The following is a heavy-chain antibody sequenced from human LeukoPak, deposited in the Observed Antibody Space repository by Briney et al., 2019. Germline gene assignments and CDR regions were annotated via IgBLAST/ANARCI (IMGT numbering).Heavy chain of an antibody. CDR1: GYTFSNYY. CDR2: INPSGGST. CDR3: ARDSTVTTFRGCVDP. V-gene: IGHV1-46*01. D-gene: IGHD4-17*01. J-gene: IGHJ5*02. Sequence: ASVKVSCKASGYTFSNYYVHWVRQAPGQGLEWMGVINPSGGSTNYAQKFQGRVTMTRDTSTSTVYMEMSSLRSEDTAVYYCARDSTVTTFRGCVDPWGQGTLVTVSS.